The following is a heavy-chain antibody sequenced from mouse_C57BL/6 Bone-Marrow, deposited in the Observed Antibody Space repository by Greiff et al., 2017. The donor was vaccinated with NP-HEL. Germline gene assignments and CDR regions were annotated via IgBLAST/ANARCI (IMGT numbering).Heavy chain of an antibody. CDR1: GYTFTDYY. CDR2: INPNNGGT. J-gene: IGHJ2*01. V-gene: IGHV1-26*01. CDR3: ASGITTVPVRDH. D-gene: IGHD1-1*01. Sequence: EVKLQQSGPELVKPGASVKISCKASGYTFTDYYMNWVKQSHGKSLEWIGDINPNNGGTSYNQKFKGKATLTVDKSSSTAYMELRSLTSEDSAVYYCASGITTVPVRDHWGQGTTLTVSS.